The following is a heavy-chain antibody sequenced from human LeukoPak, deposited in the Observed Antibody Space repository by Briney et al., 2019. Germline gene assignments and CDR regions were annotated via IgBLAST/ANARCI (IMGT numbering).Heavy chain of an antibody. CDR2: FDPEDGET. V-gene: IGHV1-24*01. Sequence: ASVKVSCKVSGYTLTELSMHWVRQAPGKGLEWMGGFDPEDGETIYAPKFQGRVTMTEDTSTDTAYMELSSLRSEDTAVYYCATVVVGLVPAYGNFDYWGQGTLVTVSS. CDR1: GYTLTELS. D-gene: IGHD2-2*01. J-gene: IGHJ4*02. CDR3: ATVVVGLVPAYGNFDY.